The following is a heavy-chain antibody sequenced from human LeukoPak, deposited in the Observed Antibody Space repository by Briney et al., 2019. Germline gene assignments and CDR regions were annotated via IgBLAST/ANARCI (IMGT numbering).Heavy chain of an antibody. D-gene: IGHD3-22*01. CDR3: AKVDYYDGSGYYYDAFDI. J-gene: IGHJ3*02. V-gene: IGHV3-23*01. CDR2: IRGSGGSA. Sequence: PGGSLRLSCAASGFTFSSYAMSWVRQAPGKGLEWVSGIRGSGGSAYYADSVKGRFTISRDNSQNTLYLQVNSLRAEDTAVYYCAKVDYYDGSGYYYDAFDIWGQGAMDTVSS. CDR1: GFTFSSYA.